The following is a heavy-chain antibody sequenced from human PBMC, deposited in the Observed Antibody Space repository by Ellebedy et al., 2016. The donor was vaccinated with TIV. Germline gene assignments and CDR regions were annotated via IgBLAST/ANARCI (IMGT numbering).Heavy chain of an antibody. CDR2: IYHTGGT. J-gene: IGHJ4*02. D-gene: IGHD3-10*01. CDR1: GDSISRSNW. CDR3: ASLPDYRVGFVDAPMVWGH. V-gene: IGHV4-4*02. Sequence: SETLSLTCAVSGDSISRSNWWSWVRQPPGKGLEWIGEIYHTGGTNYNPSLKSRVTISVDKSKNQFSLKLTSVTAADTAIYYCASLPDYRVGFVDAPMVWGHWGQGTLVTVSS.